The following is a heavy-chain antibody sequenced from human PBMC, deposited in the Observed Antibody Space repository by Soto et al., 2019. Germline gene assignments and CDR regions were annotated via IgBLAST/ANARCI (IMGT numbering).Heavy chain of an antibody. V-gene: IGHV4-59*08. CDR1: GGSISSYY. CDR2: IYYSGST. D-gene: IGHD3-10*01. Sequence: SETLSLTCTVSGGSISSYYWSWIRQPPGKGLEWIGYIYYSGSTNYNPSLKSRVTISVDTSKNQFSLKLNPMTAADTAVYYCARHNYGSGSTYFDYWGQGTLVTVS. J-gene: IGHJ4*02. CDR3: ARHNYGSGSTYFDY.